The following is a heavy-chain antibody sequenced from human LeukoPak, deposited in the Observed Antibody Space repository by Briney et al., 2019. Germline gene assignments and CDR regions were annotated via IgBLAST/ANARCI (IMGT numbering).Heavy chain of an antibody. CDR1: GYTFTSYY. Sequence: VSVKVSCKASGYTFTSYYMHWVRQAPGQGLEWMGIINPSGGGTSYAQKFQGRVTMTRDTSTSTVYMELSGLRSEDTAVYYCARGYSGFEAYWGQGTLVTVSS. J-gene: IGHJ4*02. V-gene: IGHV1-46*01. CDR2: INPSGGGT. D-gene: IGHD5-12*01. CDR3: ARGYSGFEAY.